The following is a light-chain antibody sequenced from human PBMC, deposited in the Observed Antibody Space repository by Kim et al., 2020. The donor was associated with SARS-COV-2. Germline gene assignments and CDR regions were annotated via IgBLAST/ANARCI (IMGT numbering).Light chain of an antibody. J-gene: IGKJ2*01. V-gene: IGKV1-39*01. CDR2: AAS. Sequence: DIQMTQSPSSLSASVGDRVTITCRASQSISSYLNWYQQKPGKAPKLLIYAASSLQSGVPSRFSGSGSGTDFTLTISSLQPKDFATYYCKQSYSSHYTFGQGTKLEI. CDR1: QSISSY. CDR3: KQSYSSHYT.